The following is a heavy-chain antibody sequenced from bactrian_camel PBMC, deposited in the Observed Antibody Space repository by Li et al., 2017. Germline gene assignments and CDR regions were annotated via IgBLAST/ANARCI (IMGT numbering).Heavy chain of an antibody. V-gene: IGHV3S53*01. CDR1: VSVYC. CDR2: DT. D-gene: IGHD1*01. CDR3: AADLRCPWGKDDAI. Sequence: HVQLVESGGGSVQPGGSLRISCVYSVSVYCMAWFRQAPGKEREGDTWYVDSVKGRFTISQDKPKNMWYLQMNNLKPEDTAMYICAADLRCPWGKDDAIWGQETQVTVS. J-gene: IGHJ4*01.